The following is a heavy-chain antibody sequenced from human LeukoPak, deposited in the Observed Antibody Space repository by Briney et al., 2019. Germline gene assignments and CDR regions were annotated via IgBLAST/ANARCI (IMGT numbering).Heavy chain of an antibody. CDR3: ARHYYDSSGLAYYFDY. J-gene: IGHJ4*02. Sequence: SETLSLTCTVSGGSISSVSSYWGWIRQPPGKGLEWIGSVRYSGKTYYNPSLKSRVTMSLDTSKNQFSLRLTSVTAADTAVYSCARHYYDSSGLAYYFDYCGQGTLVTVSS. V-gene: IGHV4-39*01. CDR1: GGSISSVSSY. CDR2: VRYSGKT. D-gene: IGHD3-22*01.